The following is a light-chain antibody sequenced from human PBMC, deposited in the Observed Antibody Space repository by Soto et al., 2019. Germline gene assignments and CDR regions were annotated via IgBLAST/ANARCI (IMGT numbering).Light chain of an antibody. CDR1: SSNIGAGYD. V-gene: IGLV1-40*01. CDR3: QSYDSSRIVV. J-gene: IGLJ2*01. Sequence: QSVLTQPPSVSGAPGQRVTISCTGSSSNIGAGYDVHWYQQLPGTAPKLLIYGNSNRPSGVPDRFSGSKSGTSASLAITGLQAEDEADYYCQSYDSSRIVVFGGGTKLT. CDR2: GNS.